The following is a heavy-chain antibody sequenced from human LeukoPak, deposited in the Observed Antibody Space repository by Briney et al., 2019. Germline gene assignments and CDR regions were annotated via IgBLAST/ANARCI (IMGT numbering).Heavy chain of an antibody. Sequence: GRSLRLSCAASGFTFSSYGMRWVRQAPGKGLEWVAVISYDGSNKYYADSVKGRFTISRDNSKNTLYLQMNSLRAEDTAVYYCAKVFRGHSEDYWGQGTLVTVSS. CDR3: AKVFRGHSEDY. CDR2: ISYDGSNK. V-gene: IGHV3-30*18. J-gene: IGHJ4*02. D-gene: IGHD4-23*01. CDR1: GFTFSSYG.